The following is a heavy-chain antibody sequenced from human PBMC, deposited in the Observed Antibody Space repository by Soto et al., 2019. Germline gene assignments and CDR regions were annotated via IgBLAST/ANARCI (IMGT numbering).Heavy chain of an antibody. CDR3: ARDYIVVVPAATYYYYGMDV. CDR1: GFTFSSYA. J-gene: IGHJ6*02. Sequence: EVQLLESGGGLVQPGGSLRLSCAASGFTFSSYAMSWVRQAPGKGLEWVSAISGSGGSTYYADSVKGRFTISRDNSKNTLYLQMNSLRAEDTAVYYCARDYIVVVPAATYYYYGMDVWGQGTTDTVSS. V-gene: IGHV3-23*01. D-gene: IGHD2-2*01. CDR2: ISGSGGST.